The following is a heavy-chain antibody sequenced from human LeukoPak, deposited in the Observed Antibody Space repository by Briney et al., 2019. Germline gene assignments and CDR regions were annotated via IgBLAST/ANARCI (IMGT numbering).Heavy chain of an antibody. Sequence: PGGSLRLSCAASGFTFSSYGMSWVRQAPGKGLEWVSAISGSGGSTYYADSVKGRFTISRDNSKDTLYLQMNSLRAEDTAVYYCARVGPVVEMATRSYYYYYYMDVWGKGTTVTVSS. CDR3: ARVGPVVEMATRSYYYYYYMDV. V-gene: IGHV3-23*01. CDR1: GFTFSSYG. D-gene: IGHD5-24*01. J-gene: IGHJ6*03. CDR2: ISGSGGST.